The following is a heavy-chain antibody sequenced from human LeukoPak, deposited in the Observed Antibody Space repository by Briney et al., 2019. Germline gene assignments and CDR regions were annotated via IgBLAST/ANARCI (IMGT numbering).Heavy chain of an antibody. Sequence: SGGSLRLSCATSGFTFSSYGMHWVRQAPGKGLEWVAVISYDGSNKYYADSVKGRFTISRDNAKNSLYLQMNSLRAEDTAVYYCARLLVYNSGGEAFDYWGPGTLVTVSS. CDR3: ARLLVYNSGGEAFDY. CDR1: GFTFSSYG. V-gene: IGHV3-30*03. J-gene: IGHJ4*02. CDR2: ISYDGSNK. D-gene: IGHD3-10*01.